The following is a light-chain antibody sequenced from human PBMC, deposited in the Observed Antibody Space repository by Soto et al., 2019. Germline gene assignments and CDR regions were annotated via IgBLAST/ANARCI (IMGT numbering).Light chain of an antibody. V-gene: IGKV1D-8*03. CDR3: QQYDTYPLT. CDR1: QGISSY. Sequence: VIRNTHCPSLLSASTGDRATIRWRMSQGISSYLAWYQQKPGKAPKILIHAASTLQSGVQSRVSGSGSGTEFSLTTSSLQPDDFGTYYCQQYDTYPLTFGGGTKVDIK. CDR2: AAS. J-gene: IGKJ4*01.